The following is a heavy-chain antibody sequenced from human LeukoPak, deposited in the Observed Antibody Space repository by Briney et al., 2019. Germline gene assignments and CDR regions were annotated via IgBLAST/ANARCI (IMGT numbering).Heavy chain of an antibody. V-gene: IGHV3-21*01. CDR2: ISSSTSYI. CDR3: ARDPTPRYCSGGSCYIHYGMDV. Sequence: GGSLRLSCAASGFTFSSYTMNWVRQAPGKGLEWVSSISSSTSYIYYADSVKGRLTISRDNAKNSLYLQMNSLRAEDTAIYYCARDPTPRYCSGGSCYIHYGMDVWGRGTTVTVSS. CDR1: GFTFSSYT. D-gene: IGHD2-15*01. J-gene: IGHJ6*02.